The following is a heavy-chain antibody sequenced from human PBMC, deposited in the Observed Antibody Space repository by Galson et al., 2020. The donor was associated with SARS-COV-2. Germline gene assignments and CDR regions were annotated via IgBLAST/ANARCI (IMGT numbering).Heavy chain of an antibody. CDR1: GGSISSGGYS. CDR2: IYYSGST. V-gene: IGHV4-30-4*07. J-gene: IGHJ5*02. Sequence: SETLSLTCAVSGGSISSGGYSWSWIRQPPGKGLEWIGYIYYSGSTYYNPSLKSRVTISVDTSKNQFSLKLSSVTAADTAVYYCARAPTLYNWNYYWFDPWGQGTLVTVSS. CDR3: ARAPTLYNWNYYWFDP. D-gene: IGHD1-7*01.